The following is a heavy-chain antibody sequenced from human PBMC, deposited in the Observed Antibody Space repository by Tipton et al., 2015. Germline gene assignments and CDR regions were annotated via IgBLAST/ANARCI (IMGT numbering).Heavy chain of an antibody. Sequence: LRLSCTVSGGSISSGGYYWSWIRQRPGKGLEWIGYNYYSGDTYYNPSLKSRVTISADTSKNHFSLKLTSVTAADTALYYCATEGPVENKRITMVRGVAPFDSWGQGTLVTVSP. CDR2: NYYSGDT. D-gene: IGHD3-10*01. V-gene: IGHV4-31*02. CDR3: ATEGPVENKRITMVRGVAPFDS. CDR1: GGSISSGGYY. J-gene: IGHJ4*02.